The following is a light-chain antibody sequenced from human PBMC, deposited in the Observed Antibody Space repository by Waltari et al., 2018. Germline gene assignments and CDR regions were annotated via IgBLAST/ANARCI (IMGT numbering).Light chain of an antibody. V-gene: IGLV2-8*01. CDR2: EVS. CDR3: SSFTGSNNWV. CDR1: SRDVGGYNF. Sequence: QSALTQPPSASGSPGQSVTISCTGTSRDVGGYNFVSWYQQHPGKAPKLMIYEVSKRPSGVPDRFSGSKSGNTVSLTVSGLQAEDEADFYCSSFTGSNNWVFGGGTKVTVL. J-gene: IGLJ3*02.